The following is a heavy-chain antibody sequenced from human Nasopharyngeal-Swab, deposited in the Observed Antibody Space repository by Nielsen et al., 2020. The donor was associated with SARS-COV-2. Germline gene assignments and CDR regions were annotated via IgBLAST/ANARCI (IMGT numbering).Heavy chain of an antibody. CDR2: IKQDGSEK. CDR3: ARIGGIAVAADGFDY. Sequence: GESLKISCAASGFTFSSYWMGWVRQAPGKGLEWVANIKQDGSEKYYVDSVKGRFTISRDNAKNSLYLQMNSLRAEDTAVYYCARIGGIAVAADGFDYWGQGTLVTVSS. J-gene: IGHJ4*02. CDR1: GFTFSSYW. D-gene: IGHD6-19*01. V-gene: IGHV3-7*05.